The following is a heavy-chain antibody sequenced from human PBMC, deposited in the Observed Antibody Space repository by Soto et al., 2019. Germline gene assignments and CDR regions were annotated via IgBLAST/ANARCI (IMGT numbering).Heavy chain of an antibody. CDR3: ARDSFIVVVPAAIFEVDAFDI. CDR2: IWYDGSNK. V-gene: IGHV3-33*01. D-gene: IGHD2-2*02. CDR1: GFTFSSYG. Sequence: GGSLRLSCAASGFTFSSYGMHWVRQAPGKGLEWVAVIWYDGSNKYYADSVKGRFTISRDNSKNTLYLQMNGLRAEDTAVYYCARDSFIVVVPAAIFEVDAFDIWGQGTMVTVSS. J-gene: IGHJ3*02.